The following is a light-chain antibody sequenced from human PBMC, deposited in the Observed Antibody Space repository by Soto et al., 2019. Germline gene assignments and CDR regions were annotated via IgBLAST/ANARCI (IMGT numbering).Light chain of an antibody. CDR1: QSVTTN. J-gene: IGKJ1*01. CDR3: QQYNNWPPWT. V-gene: IGKV3-15*01. CDR2: GAS. Sequence: EVLMTQSPATLSVSPAERATLSCRASQSVTTNMAWYQQKPGQAPRLLIYGASTRATGIPARFSGSGSGTDFTLTISSLQSEDFAVYYCQQYNNWPPWTFGHGTKVDIK.